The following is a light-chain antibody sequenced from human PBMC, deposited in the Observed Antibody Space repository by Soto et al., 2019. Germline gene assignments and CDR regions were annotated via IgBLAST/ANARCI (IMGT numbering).Light chain of an antibody. J-gene: IGKJ4*01. Sequence: DVQMTQSPSSLSASVGDRVTITCRASQDIKTWLVWYQQKPEQAPKSLIYAASGLQAGVPSRFSGSGSGTDFTLTISSLQPEDSAIYYCQQYHSYPLTFGGGT. CDR3: QQYHSYPLT. V-gene: IGKV1D-16*01. CDR1: QDIKTW. CDR2: AAS.